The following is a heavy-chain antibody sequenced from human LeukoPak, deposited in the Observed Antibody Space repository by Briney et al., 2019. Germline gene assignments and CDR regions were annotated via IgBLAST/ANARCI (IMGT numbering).Heavy chain of an antibody. D-gene: IGHD5-18*01. J-gene: IGHJ4*02. V-gene: IGHV1-46*01. Sequence: ASVKVSCKRSGYTFTDYNLHWVRQAPGQRLEWMGIIKPSGGDTSYAQTFQGRVFMTRDTSTSTVYMELSSLKSEDTAVYYCARVQRGYTYGNVDYWGQGTLVTVSS. CDR3: ARVQRGYTYGNVDY. CDR1: GYTFTDYN. CDR2: IKPSGGDT.